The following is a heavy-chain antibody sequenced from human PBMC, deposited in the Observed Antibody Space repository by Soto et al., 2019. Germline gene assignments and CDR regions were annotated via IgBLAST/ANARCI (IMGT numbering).Heavy chain of an antibody. CDR3: ASERGKAAAFHFDY. D-gene: IGHD6-13*01. J-gene: IGHJ4*02. CDR2: INSDGSST. CDR1: GFTFSSYW. V-gene: IGHV3-74*01. Sequence: GSLRLSCAASGFTFSSYWMHWVRQAPGKGLVWVSRINSDGSSTSYADSVKGRFTISRDNAKNTLYLQMNSLRAEDTAVYYCASERGKAAAFHFDYWGQGTLVTVSS.